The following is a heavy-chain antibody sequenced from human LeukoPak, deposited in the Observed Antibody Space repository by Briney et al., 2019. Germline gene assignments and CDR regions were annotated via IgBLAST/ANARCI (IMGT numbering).Heavy chain of an antibody. V-gene: IGHV1-18*01. Sequence: ASVKVSCKASVYTFTSYGISWVRQAPGQGREWMGWISAYNGNTNYAQKLQGRVTMTTDTSTSTAYMELRSLRSDDTAVYYCAREGVFDSGSLDYMDVWGKGTTVTASS. CDR3: AREGVFDSGSLDYMDV. J-gene: IGHJ6*03. D-gene: IGHD1-26*01. CDR1: VYTFTSYG. CDR2: ISAYNGNT.